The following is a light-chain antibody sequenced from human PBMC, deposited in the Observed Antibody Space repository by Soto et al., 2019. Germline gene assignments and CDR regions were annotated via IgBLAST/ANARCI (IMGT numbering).Light chain of an antibody. CDR1: QSISSW. CDR3: QQYNSYSRT. Sequence: DIQMTQLPSTLSASVGDRVTITCRASQSISSWLAWYQQKPGKAPNLLIYDASSLESGVPSRFSGSGSGTEFTLTISSLQPDDFATYYCQQYNSYSRTFGQGTKVEIK. J-gene: IGKJ1*01. CDR2: DAS. V-gene: IGKV1-5*01.